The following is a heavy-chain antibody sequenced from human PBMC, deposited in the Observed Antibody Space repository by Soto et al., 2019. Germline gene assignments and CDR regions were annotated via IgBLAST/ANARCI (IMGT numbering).Heavy chain of an antibody. CDR3: ARGYSSGWYGYYFDY. CDR1: GGTFSSYA. J-gene: IGHJ4*02. CDR2: IIPIFGTA. D-gene: IGHD6-19*01. V-gene: IGHV1-69*13. Sequence: GASVKVSCKASGGTFSSYAISWVRQAPGQGLEWMGGIIPIFGTANYAQKFQGRVMITADESTSTAYMELSSLRSEDTAVYYCARGYSSGWYGYYFDYWGQGSLVTVSS.